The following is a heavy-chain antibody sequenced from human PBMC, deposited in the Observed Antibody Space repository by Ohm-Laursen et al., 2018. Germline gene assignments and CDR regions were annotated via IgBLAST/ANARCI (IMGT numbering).Heavy chain of an antibody. D-gene: IGHD3-10*01. Sequence: SLRLSCAASGFTFSDYGGHLGRPGPGKGVGGGGVLSYDGRQTYYADSVKGRFTISRDNPKGTLYLQMNSLRTEDTAVYYCAKDRGSDWYFDVWGRGTLVTVSS. CDR3: AKDRGSDWYFDV. CDR1: GFTFSDYG. V-gene: IGHV3-30*18. CDR2: LSYDGRQT. J-gene: IGHJ2*01.